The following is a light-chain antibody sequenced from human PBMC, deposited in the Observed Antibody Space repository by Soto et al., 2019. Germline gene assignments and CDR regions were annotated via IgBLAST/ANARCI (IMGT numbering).Light chain of an antibody. CDR1: QGISNN. CDR3: QQRSNWT. Sequence: EKVMTQSPATLSVSPGKRATLSCTANQGISNNLAWYQHKSGQAPRLLVYGASTRAAGIPAGFSGSGSGTDFPLTISRLEPEDFVVYYCQQRSNWTFGQGTKVE. CDR2: GAS. V-gene: IGKV3-15*01. J-gene: IGKJ1*01.